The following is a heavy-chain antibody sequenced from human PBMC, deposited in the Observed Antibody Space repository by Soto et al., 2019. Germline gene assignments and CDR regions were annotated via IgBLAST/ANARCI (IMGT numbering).Heavy chain of an antibody. CDR3: AKPRCSTGCRGSFDY. CDR1: GFTFSSYG. V-gene: IGHV3-30*18. D-gene: IGHD6-19*01. J-gene: IGHJ4*02. CDR2: ISYDGSNK. Sequence: PGGSLRLSCAASGFTFSSYGMHWVRQAPGKGLEWVAVISYDGSNKYYADSVKGRFTISRDNSKNTLYLQMNSLRAEDTAVYYCAKPRCSTGCRGSFDYWGQGTLVTVSS.